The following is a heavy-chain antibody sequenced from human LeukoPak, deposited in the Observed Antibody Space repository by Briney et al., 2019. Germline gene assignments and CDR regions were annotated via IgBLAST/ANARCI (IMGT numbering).Heavy chain of an antibody. V-gene: IGHV3-74*01. Sequence: GGSLRLSCAASGFTFSSHWMHWVRRAPGKGLVWVSSINSDGSSTSYADSVKGRFTISRDNAKNTLYLQMNSVRAEDTAVYYCAGGWDYFDYWGQGTLVTVSS. CDR1: GFTFSSHW. J-gene: IGHJ4*02. CDR3: AGGWDYFDY. CDR2: INSDGSST. D-gene: IGHD1-26*01.